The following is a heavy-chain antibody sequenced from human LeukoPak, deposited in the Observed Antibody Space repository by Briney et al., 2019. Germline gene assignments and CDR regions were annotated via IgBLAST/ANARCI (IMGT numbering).Heavy chain of an antibody. D-gene: IGHD3-10*01. Sequence: PGGSLRLSCAASGFTFSNYAMNWVRQAPGKGLEWVSAISGSGGSTNYADSVKGRFTISRDNSKNTLYLQMNSLRAEDTAAYYCAKGLYGSGSYDYWGQGTLVTVSS. CDR1: GFTFSNYA. V-gene: IGHV3-23*01. CDR2: ISGSGGST. CDR3: AKGLYGSGSYDY. J-gene: IGHJ4*02.